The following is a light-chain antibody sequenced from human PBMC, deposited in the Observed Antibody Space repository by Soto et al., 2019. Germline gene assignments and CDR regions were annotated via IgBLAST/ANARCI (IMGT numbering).Light chain of an antibody. CDR3: QHLNDYRYT. V-gene: IGKV1-9*01. CDR1: QAISSS. J-gene: IGKJ2*01. CDR2: AAS. Sequence: DIQLTQSPSXLXAXXXXXVXXTCRAXQAISSSLAWYQHNPGKAPKLLIYAASTLQNGVPSSFSGSGSGTEFTLTISSLQPEDFATYYCQHLNDYRYTFGQGTKVEIK.